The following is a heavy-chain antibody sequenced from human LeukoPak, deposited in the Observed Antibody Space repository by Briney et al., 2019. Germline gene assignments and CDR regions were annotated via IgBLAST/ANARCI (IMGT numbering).Heavy chain of an antibody. CDR3: VNVQRTPRTCTGGRCYLGRFDP. Sequence: SETLSLTCGVSGGSSNGFYWTWIRQPPGKGLEWIGEINHSETTHSNPSLKNRVSISVDTSKAQLSLNLTSVTAADTAVYYCVNVQRTPRTCTGGRCYLGRFDPWGQGTLVTVSS. CDR2: INHSETT. D-gene: IGHD2-15*01. J-gene: IGHJ5*02. CDR1: GGSSNGFY. V-gene: IGHV4-34*01.